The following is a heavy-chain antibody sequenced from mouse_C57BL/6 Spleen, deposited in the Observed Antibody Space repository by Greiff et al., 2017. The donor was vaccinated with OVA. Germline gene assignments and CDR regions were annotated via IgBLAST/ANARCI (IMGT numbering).Heavy chain of an antibody. V-gene: IGHV1-26*01. Sequence: EVQLQQSGPELVKPGASVKISCKASGYTFTDYYMNWVKQSHGKSLEWIGDINPNNGGTSYNQKFKGKATLTVDKSSSTAYMELRSLTSEDSAVYYCARESGYGSSYWFAYWGQGTLVTVSA. CDR2: INPNNGGT. CDR3: ARESGYGSSYWFAY. D-gene: IGHD1-1*01. J-gene: IGHJ3*01. CDR1: GYTFTDYY.